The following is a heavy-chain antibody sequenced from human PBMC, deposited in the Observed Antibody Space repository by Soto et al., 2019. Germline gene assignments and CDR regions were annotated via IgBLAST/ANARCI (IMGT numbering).Heavy chain of an antibody. CDR1: GGSISSSNW. V-gene: IGHV4-4*02. CDR2: IYHSGST. J-gene: IGHJ5*02. D-gene: IGHD3-22*01. Sequence: SETLSLTXAVSGGSISSSNWWSWVRQPPGKGLEWIGEIYHSGSTNYNPSLKSRVTISVDTSKNQFSLKLSSVTAADTAVYYCARGSYYYDSSGLGFDPWGQGTLVTVSS. CDR3: ARGSYYYDSSGLGFDP.